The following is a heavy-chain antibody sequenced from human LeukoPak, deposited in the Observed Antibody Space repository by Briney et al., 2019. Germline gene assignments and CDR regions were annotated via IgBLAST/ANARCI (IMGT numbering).Heavy chain of an antibody. Sequence: ASVKVSCKASGYTFTSYDINWVRQATGQGLEWMGWMNPNSGNTGYAQKFQGRVTMTRNTSISTAYMELSSLRSEDTAVYYCARDSSGSYYLYFYYYGMDVWGQGTTVTVSS. D-gene: IGHD3-10*01. V-gene: IGHV1-8*01. CDR2: MNPNSGNT. J-gene: IGHJ6*02. CDR1: GYTFTSYD. CDR3: ARDSSGSYYLYFYYYGMDV.